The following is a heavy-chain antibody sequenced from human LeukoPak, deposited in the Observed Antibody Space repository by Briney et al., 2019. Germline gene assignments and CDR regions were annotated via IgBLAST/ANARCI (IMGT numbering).Heavy chain of an antibody. CDR3: ARGISGSYYWFDP. CDR2: INPNSGGT. J-gene: IGHJ5*02. V-gene: IGHV1-2*02. CDR1: GYTFTGYY. D-gene: IGHD3-10*01. Sequence: ASVKVSCKASGYTFTGYYMHWVRQAPGQGLEWMGWINPNSGGTNYAQKFQGRVTMTRDTSISTAYMELSRLRSDDTAVYYCARGISGSYYWFDPWDQGTLVTVSS.